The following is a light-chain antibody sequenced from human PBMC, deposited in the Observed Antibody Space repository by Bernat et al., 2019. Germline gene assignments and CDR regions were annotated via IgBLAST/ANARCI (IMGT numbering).Light chain of an antibody. CDR1: QNFTHY. Sequence: DIQMTQSPSALSANVGDTVTITCRASQNFTHYLNWFQQKIGKAPNLLIYGASNLQRGVPARFSGSGSGTDFALTVTTLETDDFATYYCLQSYNFPRTFCQGTQPEIK. CDR2: GAS. V-gene: IGKV1-39*01. CDR3: LQSYNFPRT. J-gene: IGKJ2*01.